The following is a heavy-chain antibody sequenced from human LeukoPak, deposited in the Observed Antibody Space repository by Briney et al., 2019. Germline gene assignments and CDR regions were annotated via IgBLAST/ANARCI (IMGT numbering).Heavy chain of an antibody. V-gene: IGHV4-34*01. D-gene: IGHD3-16*01. CDR1: GGSFSGYY. CDR2: INHSGST. J-gene: IGHJ3*02. CDR3: ARGRAGYVKRRRENAFDI. Sequence: PSETLSLTCAVYGGSFSGYYWSWIRHPPGKGLEWIGEINHSGSTNYNPSLKGRVTISVDTSKNQFSLKLSSVTAADTAVYYCARGRAGYVKRRRENAFDIWGQGTMVTVSS.